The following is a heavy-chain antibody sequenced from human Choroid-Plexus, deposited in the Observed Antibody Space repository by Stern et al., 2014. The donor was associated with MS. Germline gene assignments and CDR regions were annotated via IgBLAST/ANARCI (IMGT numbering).Heavy chain of an antibody. D-gene: IGHD1-1*01. CDR1: GFTVSRDY. CDR3: ARDTSSPERSDW. V-gene: IGHV3-53*01. CDR2: ITNVGST. J-gene: IGHJ4*02. Sequence: EVQLVESGGGVIQPGGSLRRSCTASGFTVSRDYMTWVRQAPGKGLEWVSLITNVGSTFYTDSVKGRFTISRDDSKNTVYLHMTSLRAEDTAMYYCARDTSSPERSDWWGQGTLVTVSS.